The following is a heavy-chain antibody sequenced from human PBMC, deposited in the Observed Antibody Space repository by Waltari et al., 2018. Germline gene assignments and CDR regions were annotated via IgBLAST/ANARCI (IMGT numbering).Heavy chain of an antibody. Sequence: QVQLVQSGAEVKTPGASVKVSCKASGYTFTSYDINWVRQATGQGREWMGWMNPNSGNTGYAQKFQGRVTMTRNTSISTAYMELSSLRSEDTAVYYCARRTSRLRWGSYYYYGMDVWGQGTTVTVSS. CDR3: ARRTSRLRWGSYYYYGMDV. CDR1: GYTFTSYD. CDR2: MNPNSGNT. D-gene: IGHD2-21*01. J-gene: IGHJ6*02. V-gene: IGHV1-8*01.